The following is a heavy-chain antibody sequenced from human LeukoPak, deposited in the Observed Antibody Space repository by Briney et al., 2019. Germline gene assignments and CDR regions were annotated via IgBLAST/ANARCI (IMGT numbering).Heavy chain of an antibody. CDR1: GGTFSSYA. CDR3: ARGSSGWYYFDY. J-gene: IGHJ4*02. V-gene: IGHV1-69*01. Sequence: SVKVSCKASGGTFSSYAISWVRQAPGQGLEWMGGIIPIFGTANYAQKFQGRVTITADESTSTAYMELSSLRSEDTAVYYCARGSSGWYYFDYWGQGTLVTVSS. D-gene: IGHD6-19*01. CDR2: IIPIFGTA.